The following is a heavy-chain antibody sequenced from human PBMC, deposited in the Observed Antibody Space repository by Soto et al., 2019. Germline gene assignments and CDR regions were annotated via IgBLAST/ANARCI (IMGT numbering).Heavy chain of an antibody. CDR1: GFTFSSRG. D-gene: IGHD3-3*01. Sequence: QVHLVESGGGVVQPGRSLRLSCAASGFTFSSRGMHWVRQSPGKGLEWVALISFDGRYQYYADSVKGRFTISRDNSKNTLSLQMNSLRPEDTAVYYCAKTMPLDRFLEWPQVFEVYHMDVWGQGTTVTVSS. V-gene: IGHV3-30*18. J-gene: IGHJ6*02. CDR3: AKTMPLDRFLEWPQVFEVYHMDV. CDR2: ISFDGRYQ.